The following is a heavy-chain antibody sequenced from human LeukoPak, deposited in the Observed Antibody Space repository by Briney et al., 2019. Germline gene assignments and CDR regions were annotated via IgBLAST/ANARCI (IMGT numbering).Heavy chain of an antibody. CDR3: ARDGVYRSSAPDY. Sequence: PGGSLRLSCAASGFIFSSYWMSWVRQAPGKGLEWVANIKQDGSEKYYVDSAKGRFTISRDNAKNSLYLQMNSLRAEDTAVYYCARDGVYRSSAPDYWGQGTLVTVSS. J-gene: IGHJ4*02. V-gene: IGHV3-7*01. CDR2: IKQDGSEK. CDR1: GFIFSSYW. D-gene: IGHD2-8*01.